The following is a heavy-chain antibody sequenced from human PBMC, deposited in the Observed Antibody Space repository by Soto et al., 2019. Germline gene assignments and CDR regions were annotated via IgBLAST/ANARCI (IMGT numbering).Heavy chain of an antibody. CDR3: ARADIVVVPAARFLFDP. V-gene: IGHV4-59*01. CDR2: IYYSGST. CDR1: GGSISSYY. Sequence: QVQLQESGPGLVKPSETLSLTCTVSGGSISSYYWSWIRQPPGKGLEWIGYIYYSGSTNYNPSLKSRVTISVDTSKNQFSLTLSSVTAADTAVYYCARADIVVVPAARFLFDPWGQGTLVTVSS. J-gene: IGHJ5*02. D-gene: IGHD2-2*01.